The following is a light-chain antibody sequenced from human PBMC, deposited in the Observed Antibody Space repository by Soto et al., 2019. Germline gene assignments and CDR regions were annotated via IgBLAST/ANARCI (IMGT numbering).Light chain of an antibody. CDR3: QQRSNWPPWT. V-gene: IGKV3-11*01. J-gene: IGKJ1*01. CDR2: DAS. CDR1: QSVSSH. Sequence: ETVLAQSPATLSLSPGERATLSCRASQSVSSHLAWYQHKPGQAPRLLIYDASNRAPGIPARFSGSGSGTDFTLTISSLEPEDFAVYYCQQRSNWPPWTFGQGTKV.